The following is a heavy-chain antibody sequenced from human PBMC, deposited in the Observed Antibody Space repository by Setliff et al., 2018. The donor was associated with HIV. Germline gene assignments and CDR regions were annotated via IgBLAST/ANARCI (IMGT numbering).Heavy chain of an antibody. J-gene: IGHJ6*03. V-gene: IGHV4-31*02. CDR2: IYSSGST. D-gene: IGHD2-8*01. Sequence: SETLSLTCTVSGGSISSCNYDWNWIRQHGGKGLEWIGRIYSSGSTKYSPAFQSRVTISLDTSKNQFSLNLPSVTAADTALYYCARGAVGVPAGAIHVYLDFWGKGNTVTVSS. CDR1: GGSISSCNYD. CDR3: ARGAVGVPAGAIHVYLDF.